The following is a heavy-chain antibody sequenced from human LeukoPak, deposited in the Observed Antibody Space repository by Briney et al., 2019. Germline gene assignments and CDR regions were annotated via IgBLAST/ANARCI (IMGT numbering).Heavy chain of an antibody. D-gene: IGHD3-3*01. CDR3: AKGYRGGFWSGYYFDY. CDR2: ISWNSGSI. J-gene: IGHJ4*02. CDR1: GFTFDDYA. Sequence: GRSLRLSCAASGFTFDDYAMHWVRQAPGKGLEWVSGISWNSGSIDYADSVKGRFTISRDKAKNSLYLQMNSLRAEDTALYYCAKGYRGGFWSGYYFDYWGQGTLVTVSS. V-gene: IGHV3-9*01.